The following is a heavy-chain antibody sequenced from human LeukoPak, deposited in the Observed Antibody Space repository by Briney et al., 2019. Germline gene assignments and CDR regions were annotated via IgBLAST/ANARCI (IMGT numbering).Heavy chain of an antibody. Sequence: ASVKVSCKVSGYTLTELSMHWVRQAPGKGLEWMGGFDPEDGETIYAQKFQGRVTMTEGTSTDTAYMELSSLRSEDTAVYYCATTYYYGSGSYYNVDWFDPWGQGTLVTVSS. CDR3: ATTYYYGSGSYYNVDWFDP. V-gene: IGHV1-24*01. D-gene: IGHD3-10*01. J-gene: IGHJ5*02. CDR2: FDPEDGET. CDR1: GYTLTELS.